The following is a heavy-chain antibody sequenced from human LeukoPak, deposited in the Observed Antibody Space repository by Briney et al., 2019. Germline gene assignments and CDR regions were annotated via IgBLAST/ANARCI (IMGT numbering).Heavy chain of an antibody. Sequence: PGGSLRLSCAASGFTFSNYAMGWVRQAPGKGLEWVSAVSGRDTSTYYTDSVKGRFTISRDNSKNTRYLQMNSLSAEETAIYYCAKWGDYDVLTGYYDSDYWGQGTLVTVSS. J-gene: IGHJ4*02. CDR2: VSGRDTST. V-gene: IGHV3-23*01. CDR1: GFTFSNYA. D-gene: IGHD3-9*01. CDR3: AKWGDYDVLTGYYDSDY.